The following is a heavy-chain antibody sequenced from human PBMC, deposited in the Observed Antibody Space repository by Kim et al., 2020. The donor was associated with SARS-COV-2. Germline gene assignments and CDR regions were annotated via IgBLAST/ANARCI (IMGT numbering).Heavy chain of an antibody. J-gene: IGHJ4*02. CDR3: ARGQVVYDSSGYSSYYFDY. D-gene: IGHD3-22*01. V-gene: IGHV1-18*04. CDR2: ISAYNGNT. Sequence: ASVKVSCKASGYTFTSYGISWVRQAPGQGLEWMGWISAYNGNTNYAQKHQGRVTMTTDTSTSTAYMELRSLRSDDTAVYYCARGQVVYDSSGYSSYYFDYWGQGTLVTVSS. CDR1: GYTFTSYG.